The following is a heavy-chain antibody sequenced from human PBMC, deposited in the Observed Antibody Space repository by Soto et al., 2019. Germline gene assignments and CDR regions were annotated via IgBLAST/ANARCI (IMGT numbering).Heavy chain of an antibody. D-gene: IGHD1-20*01. V-gene: IGHV3-33*01. CDR3: ARDNWYPPGYLLLRKKSAEYFQH. Sequence: QVQLVESGGGVVQPGRSLRLSCAASGFTFSSYGMHWVRQAPGKGLEWVAVIWYDGSNKYYADSVKGRFTISRDNSKNPLYLQMNSLRAEDTAVYYCARDNWYPPGYLLLRKKSAEYFQHWGQGTLVTVSS. CDR2: IWYDGSNK. J-gene: IGHJ1*01. CDR1: GFTFSSYG.